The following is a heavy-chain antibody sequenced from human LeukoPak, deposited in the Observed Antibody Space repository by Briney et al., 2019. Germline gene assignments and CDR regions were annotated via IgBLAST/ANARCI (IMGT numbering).Heavy chain of an antibody. D-gene: IGHD1-26*01. CDR2: IYSGGST. V-gene: IGHV3-66*02. CDR1: GFTVSSNY. CDR3: ARDEVGATFDY. J-gene: IGHJ4*02. Sequence: GGSLRLSCAASGFTVSSNYMSWVRQAPGKGLEWVSVIYSGGSTYYADSVEGRFTISRDNSKNTLYLQMNSLRAEDTAVYYCARDEVGATFDYWGQGTLVTVSS.